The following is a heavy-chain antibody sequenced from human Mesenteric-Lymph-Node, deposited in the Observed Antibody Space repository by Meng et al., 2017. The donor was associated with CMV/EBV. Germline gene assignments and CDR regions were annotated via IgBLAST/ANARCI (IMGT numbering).Heavy chain of an antibody. J-gene: IGHJ4*02. CDR1: DGSISSYY. V-gene: IGHV4-59*12. CDR2: IYYSGST. CDR3: ARDSDYRTLDY. Sequence: SETLSLTCTVSDGSISSYYWSWIRQPPGKGLEWIANIYYSGSTNYNPSLKSRVTISLDTSKNQFSLKLSSVTAADTAVYYCARDSDYRTLDYWGQGTLVTVSS. D-gene: IGHD4-11*01.